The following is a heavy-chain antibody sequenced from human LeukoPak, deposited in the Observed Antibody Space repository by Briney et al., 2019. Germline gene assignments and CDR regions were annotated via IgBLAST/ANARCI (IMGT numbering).Heavy chain of an antibody. V-gene: IGHV1-8*01. D-gene: IGHD3-22*01. CDR1: GYTFTSYD. CDR3: ARDQGPSPYDSSGYGVENWFDP. J-gene: IGHJ5*02. Sequence: GASVKVSCKASGYTFTSYDINWVRQATGQGLEWMGWMNPNSGNTGYAQKFQGRVTMTRNTSISTAYMELSSLRSEDTAVYYCARDQGPSPYDSSGYGVENWFDPWGQGTLVTVSS. CDR2: MNPNSGNT.